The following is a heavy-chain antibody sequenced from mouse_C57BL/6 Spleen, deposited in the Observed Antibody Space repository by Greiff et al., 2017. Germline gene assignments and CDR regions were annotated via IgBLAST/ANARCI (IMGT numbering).Heavy chain of an antibody. CDR1: GYTFTDYY. J-gene: IGHJ4*01. Sequence: VQLQQSGPVLVKPGASVKMSCKASGYTFTDYYMNWVKQSHGKSLEWIGVINPYNGGTSYNQKFKGKATLTVDKSSSTAYMELNSLTSEDSAVXYCARSTGNYYAMDYWGQGTSGTVSS. CDR2: INPYNGGT. CDR3: ARSTGNYYAMDY. D-gene: IGHD2-1*01. V-gene: IGHV1-19*01.